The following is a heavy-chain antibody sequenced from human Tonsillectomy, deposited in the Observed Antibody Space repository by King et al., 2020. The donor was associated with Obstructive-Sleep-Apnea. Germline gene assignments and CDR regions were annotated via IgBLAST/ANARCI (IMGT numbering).Heavy chain of an antibody. CDR1: GFTFSNYG. CDR2: ISHDGGYP. J-gene: IGHJ4*02. V-gene: IGHV3-30*18. CDR3: AKAPRVRYYFDY. Sequence: VQLVESGGGVVQPGRSLRLSCAASGFTFSNYGMHWVRQAPGKGLEWVAFISHDGGYPYYADSVKGRFTISRDKSKNTLYLQMNSLRPEDTAMYYCAKAPRVRYYFDYWGQGTLVTVSS.